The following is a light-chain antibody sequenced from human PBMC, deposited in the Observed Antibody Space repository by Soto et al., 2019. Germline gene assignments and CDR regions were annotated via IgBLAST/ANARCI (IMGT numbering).Light chain of an antibody. Sequence: DIVMTQSPDSLAVSLGERATINCKSSQSVLYSSNNKNYLAWYQQKPGQPPKLLISWASTRESGVPDRFRGSGSGTDFTLTISSLQAEDVAVYYCRQYYSTRLTFGGGTKVEIK. CDR3: RQYYSTRLT. V-gene: IGKV4-1*01. J-gene: IGKJ4*01. CDR1: QSVLYSSNNKNY. CDR2: WAS.